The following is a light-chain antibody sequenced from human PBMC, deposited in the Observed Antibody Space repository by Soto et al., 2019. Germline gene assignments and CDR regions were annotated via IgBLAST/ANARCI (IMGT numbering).Light chain of an antibody. J-gene: IGLJ1*01. CDR3: QSYDSSLSYV. V-gene: IGLV1-40*01. Sequence: QSVLTQPPSVSGAPGQRVTISCTGSSSNIGAGYDVHWYQQLPGTAPKLLIHGNSNRPSGVPDRFSGSKSGTSASRAITGLQAEDEADYYCQSYDSSLSYVFGTGTKLTVL. CDR2: GNS. CDR1: SSNIGAGYD.